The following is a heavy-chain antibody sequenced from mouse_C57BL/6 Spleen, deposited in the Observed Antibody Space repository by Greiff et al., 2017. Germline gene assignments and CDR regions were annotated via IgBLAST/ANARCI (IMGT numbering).Heavy chain of an antibody. CDR3: ARGVVDY. CDR1: GYAFSSSW. CDR2: IYPGDGDT. J-gene: IGHJ4*01. V-gene: IGHV1-82*01. Sequence: VQLQQSGPELVKPGASVKISCKASGYAFSSSWMNWVKQRPGQGLEWIGRIYPGDGDTNYNGKFKGKATLTADKSSSTAYMQLSSLTSEDSAVYYCARGVVDYWGQGTSVTVSS.